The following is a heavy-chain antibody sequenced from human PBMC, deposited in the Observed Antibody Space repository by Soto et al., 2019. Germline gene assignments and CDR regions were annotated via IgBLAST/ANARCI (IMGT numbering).Heavy chain of an antibody. Sequence: PSETLSLTCAVYGGSFSGYYWSWIRQPPGKGLEWIGEINHSGSTNYNPSLKSRVTISVDTSKNQFSLKLSSVTAADTAVYYCARMFKVVTALYYYYYGMDVWGQGTTVTFSS. D-gene: IGHD2-21*02. CDR2: INHSGST. J-gene: IGHJ6*02. CDR3: ARMFKVVTALYYYYYGMDV. V-gene: IGHV4-34*01. CDR1: GGSFSGYY.